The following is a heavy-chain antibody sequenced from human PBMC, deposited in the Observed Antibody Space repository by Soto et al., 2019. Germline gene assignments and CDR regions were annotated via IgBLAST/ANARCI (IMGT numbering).Heavy chain of an antibody. CDR1: GFTFSTYW. D-gene: IGHD5-12*01. J-gene: IGHJ4*02. CDR2: IESDGSST. CDR3: ARDSGYDAGLDY. Sequence: GGSLRLSCAASGFTFSTYWMHWVRQVAGKGLVCVSRIESDGSSTTYADSVKGRFTISRDNAKNTLYLQMNSLRAEDTAVYYCARDSGYDAGLDYWGQGTLVTVSS. V-gene: IGHV3-74*01.